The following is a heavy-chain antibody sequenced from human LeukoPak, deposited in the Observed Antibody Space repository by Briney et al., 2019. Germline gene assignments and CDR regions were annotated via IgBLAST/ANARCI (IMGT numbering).Heavy chain of an antibody. CDR1: GFTFSSYG. CDR3: AREGPRGNSQFDY. V-gene: IGHV3-33*01. CDR2: VWYDGSNK. J-gene: IGHJ4*02. D-gene: IGHD4-23*01. Sequence: GGSLRLSCVASGFTFSSYGMHWVRQVPGKGLEWVALVWYDGSNKYYSDSVKGRFTISRDNSKNTLYLQMNSLRAEDTAVYYCAREGPRGNSQFDYWGQGTLVTVSS.